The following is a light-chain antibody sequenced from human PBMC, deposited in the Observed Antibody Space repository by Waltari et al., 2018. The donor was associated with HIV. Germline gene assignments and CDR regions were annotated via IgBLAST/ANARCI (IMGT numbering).Light chain of an antibody. Sequence: QSVLTHPPSVSGAPGQRVPISCTGSSSTIGAWYDLHWYQQLPGRAPKLLIYDNTNRPSGVPDRFSGSKSGTSAALAITGLQAVDETDYYCQSYDTSLSASVFGTGTKVTVL. CDR1: SSTIGAWYD. J-gene: IGLJ1*01. CDR3: QSYDTSLSASV. CDR2: DNT. V-gene: IGLV1-40*01.